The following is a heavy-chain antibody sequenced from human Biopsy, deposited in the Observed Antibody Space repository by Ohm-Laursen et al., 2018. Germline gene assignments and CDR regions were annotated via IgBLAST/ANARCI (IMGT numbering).Heavy chain of an antibody. J-gene: IGHJ5*02. CDR2: IDTINGGA. CDR3: ARERDP. Sequence: SVKVSCKASGYTFTDYYVHWVRQAPGHGLEWMGWIDTINGGAKYAQKFQGRVTMTRDTPISTAYMELSRLTSDDTAVYYCARERDPWGQGTLVTVSS. CDR1: GYTFTDYY. V-gene: IGHV1-2*02.